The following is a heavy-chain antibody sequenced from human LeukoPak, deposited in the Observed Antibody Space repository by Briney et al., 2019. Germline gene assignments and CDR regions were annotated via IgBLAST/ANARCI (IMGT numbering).Heavy chain of an antibody. CDR2: INRSGST. Sequence: NPSETLSLTCTVSGGSISSSSYYWSWIRQPPGKGLEWIGEINRSGSTNYNPSLKSRVTISVDTSKNQFSLKLSSVTAADTAVYYCARGGAARGAFDIWGQGTMVTVSS. V-gene: IGHV4-39*07. J-gene: IGHJ3*02. CDR3: ARGGAARGAFDI. CDR1: GGSISSSSYY. D-gene: IGHD6-6*01.